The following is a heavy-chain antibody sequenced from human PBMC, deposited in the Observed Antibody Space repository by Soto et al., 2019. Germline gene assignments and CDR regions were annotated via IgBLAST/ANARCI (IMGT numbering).Heavy chain of an antibody. CDR1: GFTFSNYA. CDR3: TIDWQHDS. Sequence: EVQLLQSGGGLVQPGGSLRLSCAASGFTFSNYAMSWVRQAPGKGLECVSTINTNGVNRHYADSVKGRFSVSRDNSKNTLSLQMNSLRAEDTAVYDCTIDWQHDSWGQGTLVTVSS. V-gene: IGHV3-23*01. CDR2: INTNGVNR. D-gene: IGHD6-13*01. J-gene: IGHJ5*01.